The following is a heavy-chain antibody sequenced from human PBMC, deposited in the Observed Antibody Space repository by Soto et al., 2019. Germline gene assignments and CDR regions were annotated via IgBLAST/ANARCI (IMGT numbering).Heavy chain of an antibody. J-gene: IGHJ6*03. Sequence: QVQLVESGGGXVXPGXSLRLSXAAXGFXFSXYXXXWVRXAPGKGLEWVAVIWYDGSNKYYADSVKGRFTISRDNSKNTLYLQMNSLRAEDTAVYYCARTPQAYYYMDVWGKGTTVTVSS. V-gene: IGHV3-33*01. CDR2: IWYDGSNK. D-gene: IGHD2-15*01. CDR3: ARTPQAYYYMDV. CDR1: GFXFSXYX.